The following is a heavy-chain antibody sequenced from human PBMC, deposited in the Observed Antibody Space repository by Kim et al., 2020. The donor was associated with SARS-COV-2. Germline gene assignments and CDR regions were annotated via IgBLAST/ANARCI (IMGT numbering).Heavy chain of an antibody. CDR1: GFTFSTYW. D-gene: IGHD6-19*01. V-gene: IGHV3-74*01. CDR2: MNGDGSSR. Sequence: GGSLRLSCGASGFTFSTYWMHWVRQAPGKGLVWVSRMNGDGSSRDYADSVKGRFTISRDNAKNTLYLQMNSLRAEDTAVYYCTRGARLRAVAERSDFWGQGTLVTVSS. CDR3: TRGARLRAVAERSDF. J-gene: IGHJ4*02.